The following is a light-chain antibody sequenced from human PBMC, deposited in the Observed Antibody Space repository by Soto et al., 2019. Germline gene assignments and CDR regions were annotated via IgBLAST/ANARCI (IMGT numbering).Light chain of an antibody. CDR3: FSFTSTNTHV. CDR2: ETS. J-gene: IGLJ1*01. CDR1: SSDFGSYKL. V-gene: IGLV2-23*01. Sequence: VLTQPASVSGSPGQSVTISCTGTSSDFGSYKLVSWYQHHPGKVPKVIIYETSKRPSGVSDRFSGSKSGNTASLTISGLQAEDEADYYCFSFTSTNTHVFGSGTKVTVL.